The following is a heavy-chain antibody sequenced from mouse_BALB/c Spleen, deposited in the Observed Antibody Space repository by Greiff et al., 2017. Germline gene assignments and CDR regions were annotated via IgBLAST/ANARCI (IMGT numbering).Heavy chain of an antibody. Sequence: EVKLEESGGGLVQPGGSRKLSCAASGFTFSSFGMHWVRQAPEKGLEWVAYISSGSSTIYYADTVKGRFTISRDNPKNTLFLQMTSLRSEDTAMYYYARENKYDRYFDVWGGGTTVTVSS. V-gene: IGHV5-17*02. CDR3: ARENKYDRYFDV. CDR2: ISSGSSTI. CDR1: GFTFSSFG. J-gene: IGHJ1*01. D-gene: IGHD2-14*01.